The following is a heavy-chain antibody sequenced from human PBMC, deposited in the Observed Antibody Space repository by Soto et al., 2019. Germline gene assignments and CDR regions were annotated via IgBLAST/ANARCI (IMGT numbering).Heavy chain of an antibody. CDR2: IYYSGST. D-gene: IGHD4-17*01. J-gene: IGHJ4*02. CDR3: ARDDSYGNRFDY. CDR1: GGSISSYY. Sequence: DTLSLTCTVSGGSISSYYWSWIRQPPGKGLEWIGYIYYSGSTNYNPSLKSRVTISVDTSKNQFSLKLSSVTAADTAVYYCARDDSYGNRFDYWGQGTLVTVSS. V-gene: IGHV4-59*01.